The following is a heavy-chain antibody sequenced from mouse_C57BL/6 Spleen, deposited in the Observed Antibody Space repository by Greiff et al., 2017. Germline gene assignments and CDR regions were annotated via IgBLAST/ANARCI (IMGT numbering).Heavy chain of an antibody. V-gene: IGHV1-81*01. CDR3: ARKSSYYYGSSPYWYFDV. D-gene: IGHD1-1*01. CDR1: GYTFTSYG. Sequence: VQLQQSGAELARPGASVKLSCKASGYTFTSYGISWVKQRTGQGLEWIGEIYPRSGNTYYNEKFQGKATLTADKSSSTAYMELRSLTSEDSAVYFCARKSSYYYGSSPYWYFDVWGTGTTVTVSS. CDR2: IYPRSGNT. J-gene: IGHJ1*03.